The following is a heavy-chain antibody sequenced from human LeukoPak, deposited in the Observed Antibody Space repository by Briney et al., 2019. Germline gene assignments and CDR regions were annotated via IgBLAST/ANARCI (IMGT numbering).Heavy chain of an antibody. CDR1: GFTFSSYA. D-gene: IGHD1-26*01. CDR2: ISGSGGST. V-gene: IGHV3-23*01. CDR3: AKDVRSYSSAFDI. J-gene: IGHJ3*02. Sequence: GGSLRLSCAASGFTFSSYAMSWVRQAPGKGLEWVSAISGSGGSTYYADPVKGRFTISRDNSKNTLYLQMNSLRAEDTAVYYCAKDVRSYSSAFDIWGQGTMVTVSS.